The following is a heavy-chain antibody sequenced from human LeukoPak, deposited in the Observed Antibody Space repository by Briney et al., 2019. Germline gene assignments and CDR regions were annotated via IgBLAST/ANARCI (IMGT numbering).Heavy chain of an antibody. Sequence: GGSLRLSCAASGFSFSSYGMHWVRQAPGKGLEWVAVISYDGSNKYYADSVKGRFTISRDNSKNTLYLQMNSLRAEDTAVYYCAKEGGYGGNIFYYYYYYMDVWGKGTTVTVSS. D-gene: IGHD4-23*01. J-gene: IGHJ6*03. V-gene: IGHV3-30*18. CDR2: ISYDGSNK. CDR1: GFSFSSYG. CDR3: AKEGGYGGNIFYYYYYYMDV.